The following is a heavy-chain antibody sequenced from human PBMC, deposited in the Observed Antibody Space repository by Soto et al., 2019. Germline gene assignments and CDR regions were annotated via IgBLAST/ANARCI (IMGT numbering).Heavy chain of an antibody. CDR2: ISFDGTNK. CDR1: GFNFSTYT. V-gene: IGHV3-30-3*01. CDR3: ARASSYCATSACAWPHAFDI. Sequence: GGSLRLSCAASGFNFSTYTMHWVRQAPGKGLEWVSVISFDGTNKFYADSVKGRFTFSRDNSKNTLYLQMSSLTSEDTAVYYCARASSYCATSACAWPHAFDIWGQGTMVTVSS. D-gene: IGHD2-8*02. J-gene: IGHJ3*02.